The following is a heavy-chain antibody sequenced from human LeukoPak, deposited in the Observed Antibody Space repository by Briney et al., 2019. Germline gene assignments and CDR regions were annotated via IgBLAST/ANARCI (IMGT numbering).Heavy chain of an antibody. V-gene: IGHV4-34*01. D-gene: IGHD6-19*01. CDR2: INHSGST. Sequence: SETLSLTCAVYGGSFSGYYWSWIRQPPGKGLEWIGEINHSGSTHYNPSLKSRVTISVDTSKNQFSLKLSSVTAADTAVYYCARWGPGYSSGWSPPQYYFDYWGQGTLVTVSS. J-gene: IGHJ4*02. CDR3: ARWGPGYSSGWSPPQYYFDY. CDR1: GGSFSGYY.